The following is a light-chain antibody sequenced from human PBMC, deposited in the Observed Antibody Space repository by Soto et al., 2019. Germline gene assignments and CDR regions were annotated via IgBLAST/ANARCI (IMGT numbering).Light chain of an antibody. CDR3: SSYTSRSTGV. Sequence: QSVLTQPASVSGSPGQSITISCTGTSSDIGGYNYVSWYQQHPGKAPILMIYDVSNRPSGVSNRFSGSKSGNTASLTISGLQAEDEADYYCSSYTSRSTGVFGTGTKVTVL. CDR1: SSDIGGYNY. V-gene: IGLV2-14*01. J-gene: IGLJ1*01. CDR2: DVS.